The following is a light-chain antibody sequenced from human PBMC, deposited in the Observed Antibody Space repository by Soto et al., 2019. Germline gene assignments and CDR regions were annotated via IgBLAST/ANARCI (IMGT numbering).Light chain of an antibody. CDR2: DND. J-gene: IGLJ2*01. CDR1: SSNIGNNY. Sequence: QAVVTQPPSVSAAPGQKVTISCSGSSSNIGNNYVSWYQQLPGTAPKLLIYDNDHRPSGIPDRFSGSKSGTSATLGITGLQTGDEADYYCGTWDSSLIAGVFGGGTKLTVL. CDR3: GTWDSSLIAGV. V-gene: IGLV1-51*01.